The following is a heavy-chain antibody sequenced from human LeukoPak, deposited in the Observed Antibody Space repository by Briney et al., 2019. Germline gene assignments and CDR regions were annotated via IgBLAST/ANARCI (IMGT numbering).Heavy chain of an antibody. CDR2: ISGYNGKT. D-gene: IGHD3-9*01. CDR3: ARAALSPRYFDPPLYYFDY. Sequence: ASVKVSCKASGYTFNTYGITWVRQAPGQGLEWMGWISGYNGKTKYAQKLQDRVTMTTDTSTTTAYMELRSLTSDDTAVYYCARAALSPRYFDPPLYYFDYWGQGTLVTVSS. J-gene: IGHJ4*02. CDR1: GYTFNTYG. V-gene: IGHV1-18*01.